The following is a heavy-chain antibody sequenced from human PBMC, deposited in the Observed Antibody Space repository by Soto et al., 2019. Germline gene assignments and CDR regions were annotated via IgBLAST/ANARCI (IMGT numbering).Heavy chain of an antibody. CDR1: GFTFSDYY. Sequence: PGGSLRLSCAASGFTFSDYYMNWVRQAPGKGLEWVSYIMPGSSHIFYADSVKGRFTISRDNAKNSLYLQMNSLRAEDTAVYYCARDPINYDLLTGPFDYWGQGTLVTVSS. D-gene: IGHD3-9*01. CDR2: IMPGSSHI. J-gene: IGHJ4*02. V-gene: IGHV3-11*06. CDR3: ARDPINYDLLTGPFDY.